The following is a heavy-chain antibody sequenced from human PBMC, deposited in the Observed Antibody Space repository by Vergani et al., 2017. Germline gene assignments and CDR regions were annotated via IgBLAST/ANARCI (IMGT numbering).Heavy chain of an antibody. V-gene: IGHV4-39*02. CDR3: AREAAYSSSWTGTYYYGMDV. CDR1: GGSISSSSYY. D-gene: IGHD6-13*01. CDR2: IYYSGST. Sequence: QLQLQESGPGLVKPSEPLSLTCTVSGGSISSSSYYWGWIRQPPGKGLEWIGSIYYSGSTYYNPSLKSRVTISVDTSKNQFSLKLSSVTAADTAVYYCAREAAYSSSWTGTYYYGMDVWGQGTTVTVSS. J-gene: IGHJ6*02.